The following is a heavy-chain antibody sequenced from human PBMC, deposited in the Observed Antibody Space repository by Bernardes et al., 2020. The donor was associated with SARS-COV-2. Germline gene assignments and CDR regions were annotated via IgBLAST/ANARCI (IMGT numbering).Heavy chain of an antibody. CDR2: ISGSGGKT. CDR1: GFTFDNHS. V-gene: IGHV3-23*01. J-gene: IGHJ2*01. Sequence: GGSLRLSCAASGFTFDNHSMSWVRQAPGKGLEWVSSISGSGGKTYHPDSVKGRFSVSRDNSRKILYLQMSSLRVEDTAVYYCARQVDTSLDWYFDVWGRGTLVTVSS. CDR3: ARQVDTSLDWYFDV. D-gene: IGHD5-18*01.